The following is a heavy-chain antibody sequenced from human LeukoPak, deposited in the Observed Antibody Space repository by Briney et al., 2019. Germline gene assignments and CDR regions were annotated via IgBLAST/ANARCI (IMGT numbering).Heavy chain of an antibody. CDR3: AREGGYSYGFDS. CDR2: IYSSGTT. D-gene: IGHD5-18*01. Sequence: PSETLSLTCTVSGDSMGSFYWSWIRQSAGRGLEWIGHIYSSGTTKNNPSYKSRVTMSVDTSKNQFSLKLSSVTAADTAIYYCAREGGYSYGFDSWGQGTLATVSS. J-gene: IGHJ4*02. V-gene: IGHV4-4*07. CDR1: GDSMGSFY.